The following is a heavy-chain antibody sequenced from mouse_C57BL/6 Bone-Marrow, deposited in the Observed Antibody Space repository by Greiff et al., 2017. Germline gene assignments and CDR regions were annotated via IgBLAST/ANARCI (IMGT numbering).Heavy chain of an antibody. D-gene: IGHD2-5*01. J-gene: IGHJ1*03. Sequence: QVQLQQPGAELVKPGASVKMSCKASGYTFTSYWINWVKQRPGQGLEWIGDIYPGSGSTTYNEKFKSKATLTVATSSSTAYMQLSSLTSEDAAVYYCARPYNSNYWYCDVWGTGTTVTVSS. CDR3: ARPYNSNYWYCDV. V-gene: IGHV1-55*01. CDR2: IYPGSGST. CDR1: GYTFTSYW.